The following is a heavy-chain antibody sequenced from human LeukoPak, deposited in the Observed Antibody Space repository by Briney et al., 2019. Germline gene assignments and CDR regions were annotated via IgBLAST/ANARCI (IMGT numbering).Heavy chain of an antibody. D-gene: IGHD6-13*01. CDR2: ISSSSSYI. CDR3: ARDSYQYSSSWYGVNYFDY. J-gene: IGHJ4*02. Sequence: GGSLRLSCAASGFTFSSYSMNWVRQAPGKGLEWVSSISSSSSYIYYADSVKGRFTISRDNAKNSLYLQMNSLRAEDTAVYYCARDSYQYSSSWYGVNYFDYWGQGTLVTVSS. CDR1: GFTFSSYS. V-gene: IGHV3-21*01.